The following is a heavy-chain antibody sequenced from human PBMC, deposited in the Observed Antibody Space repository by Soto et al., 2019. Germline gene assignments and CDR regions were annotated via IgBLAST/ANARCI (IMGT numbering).Heavy chain of an antibody. CDR3: AKPQLVRVHTHPYYGMDV. CDR2: ISGSGGST. Sequence: LRLSCAASGFTFSSYAMSWVRQAPGKGLEWVSAISGSGGSTYYADSVKGRFTISRDNSKNTLYLQMNSLRAEDTAVYYCAKPQLVRVHTHPYYGMDVWGQGNTVTVSS. D-gene: IGHD6-13*01. V-gene: IGHV3-23*01. J-gene: IGHJ6*02. CDR1: GFTFSSYA.